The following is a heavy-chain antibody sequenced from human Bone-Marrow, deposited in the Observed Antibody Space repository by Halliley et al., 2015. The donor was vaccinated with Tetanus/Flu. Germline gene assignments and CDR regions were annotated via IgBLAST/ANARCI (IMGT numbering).Heavy chain of an antibody. V-gene: IGHV3-53*01. CDR2: IYSGGST. J-gene: IGHJ2*01. Sequence: SLRLSCAASGFTVSSNYMSWVRQAPGKGLEWVSVIYSGGSTYYADSVKGRFTISRDNSKNTLYLQMNSLRAEDTAVYYCARERGPAYSYDPAWYFDLWGRGTLVTVSS. CDR1: GFTVSSNY. CDR3: ARERGPAYSYDPAWYFDL. D-gene: IGHD5-18*01.